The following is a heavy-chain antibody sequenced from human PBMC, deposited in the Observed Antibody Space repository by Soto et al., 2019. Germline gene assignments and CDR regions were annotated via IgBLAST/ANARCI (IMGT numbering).Heavy chain of an antibody. CDR2: IMPVFRRP. CDR1: GGTFRTSA. J-gene: IGHJ6*02. V-gene: IGHV1-69*12. D-gene: IGHD3-3*02. CDR3: ARDKDRQQLGGNYYYILDV. Sequence: QVQLVQSGAAVKKPGSSVKVSCKASGGTFRTSAISWVRQAPGQGLEWVGGIMPVFRRPKYAQNFQGRVTITADESTSTAYMELSSLRSDDTAVYYCARDKDRQQLGGNYYYILDVWGQGTAVTVSS.